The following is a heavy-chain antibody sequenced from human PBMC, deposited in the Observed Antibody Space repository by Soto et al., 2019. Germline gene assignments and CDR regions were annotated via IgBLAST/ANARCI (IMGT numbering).Heavy chain of an antibody. CDR3: ARTVFGSSWYTPTGGYYGMDV. CDR2: INPNSGGT. V-gene: IGHV1-2*02. D-gene: IGHD6-13*01. CDR1: GYTFTGYS. Sequence: ASVKVSCKASGYTFTGYSMHWVRQAPGQGLEWMGWINPNSGGTNYAQKFQGRVTMTRDTSISTAYMELSRLRSDDTAVYYCARTVFGSSWYTPTGGYYGMDVGGHGITVTGS. J-gene: IGHJ6*02.